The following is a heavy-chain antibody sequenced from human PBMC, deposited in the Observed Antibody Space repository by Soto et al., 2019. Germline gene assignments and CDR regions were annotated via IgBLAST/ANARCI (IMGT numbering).Heavy chain of an antibody. CDR3: ARAHGDYLNSDY. Sequence: EVQLVESGGGLVQPGGSLRLSCAASGFTFSSYSMNWVRQAPGKGLVWVSYISSSSRTIYYADSVKGRFTISRDNAKNSLYLQMNSLRDEDTAVYYCARAHGDYLNSDYWGQGTLVTVSS. V-gene: IGHV3-48*02. CDR1: GFTFSSYS. J-gene: IGHJ4*02. CDR2: ISSSSRTI. D-gene: IGHD4-17*01.